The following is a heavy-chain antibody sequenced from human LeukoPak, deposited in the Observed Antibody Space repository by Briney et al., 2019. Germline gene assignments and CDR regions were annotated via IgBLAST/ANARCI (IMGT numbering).Heavy chain of an antibody. V-gene: IGHV3-9*01. J-gene: IGHJ4*02. CDR2: ISWNSGSM. Sequence: GGSLRLSCAASGFTFDDYAMHWVRQAPGKGLEWVSGISWNSGSMGYADSVKGRFTISRDNAKNSLYLQMNSLRAEDTALYYCTSVPSWGQGTLVTVSS. CDR1: GFTFDDYA. CDR3: TSVPS.